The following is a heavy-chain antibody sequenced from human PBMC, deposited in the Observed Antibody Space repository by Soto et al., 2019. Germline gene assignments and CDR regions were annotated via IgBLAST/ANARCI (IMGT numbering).Heavy chain of an antibody. Sequence: QLQLQESGPGLVTPSETLSLTCTVSGGSISSSSYFWAWVRQSPAKGLEWIGSINYRGTTFYTASLRSRVTISIDTSKNQFSLTLNSVTAADTALYYCARLVACNGGSRKFDPWGQGTLVTVSS. CDR3: ARLVACNGGSRKFDP. D-gene: IGHD2-15*01. V-gene: IGHV4-39*01. CDR2: INYRGTT. CDR1: GGSISSSSYF. J-gene: IGHJ5*02.